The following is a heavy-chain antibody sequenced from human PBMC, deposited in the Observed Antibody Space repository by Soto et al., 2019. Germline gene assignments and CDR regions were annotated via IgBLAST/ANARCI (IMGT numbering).Heavy chain of an antibody. J-gene: IGHJ5*02. CDR1: GYTFTSSD. CDR3: ARRIVAASDNWFDX. D-gene: IGHD2-15*01. CDR2: MNPNRGNT. Sequence: GFSVKVSWKAAGYTFTSSDINCVRQATGQGLEWMGWMNPNRGNTGYPKKFQGRVTMTRNTSISTAYMELSRLRSEETAVYYCARRIVAASDNWFDXWGQGTPVPVSX. V-gene: IGHV1-8*01.